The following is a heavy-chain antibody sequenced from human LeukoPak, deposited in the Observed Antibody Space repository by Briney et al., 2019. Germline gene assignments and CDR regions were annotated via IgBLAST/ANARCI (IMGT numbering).Heavy chain of an antibody. CDR1: GYTCTSYD. Sequence: ASVKVSCKASGYTCTSYDINWVRQATGQGLEWMGWMNPNSGNTGHAQKFQGRVTITRNTSISTAYMELSSLRSEDTAVYYCARGYSSSWYTLGAGYYYYMDVWGQGTTVTVSS. V-gene: IGHV1-8*03. CDR2: MNPNSGNT. CDR3: ARGYSSSWYTLGAGYYYYMDV. D-gene: IGHD6-13*01. J-gene: IGHJ6*03.